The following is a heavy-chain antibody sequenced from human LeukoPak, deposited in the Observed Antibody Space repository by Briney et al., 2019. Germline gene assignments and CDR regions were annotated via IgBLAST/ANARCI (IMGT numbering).Heavy chain of an antibody. D-gene: IGHD3-22*01. Sequence: GGSLRLSCAASGFTFSSYAMSWVRQAPGKGLEWVSAIRGSGDTIYYADSVKGRFTISRDNSKNTLYLQMNSLRAEDTAVYYCARVRIRKDYDSSGHFDYWGQGTLVTVSS. J-gene: IGHJ4*02. CDR1: GFTFSSYA. V-gene: IGHV3-23*01. CDR3: ARVRIRKDYDSSGHFDY. CDR2: IRGSGDTI.